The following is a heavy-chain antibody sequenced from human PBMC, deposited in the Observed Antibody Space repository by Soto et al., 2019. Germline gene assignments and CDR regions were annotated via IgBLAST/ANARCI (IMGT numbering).Heavy chain of an antibody. CDR3: ARHRSLSDWFDP. V-gene: IGHV4-39*01. Sequence: PSETLSLTCSVSGDSISSSGYLWGWIRQPPGKGPECTAMINYSGSTYYNPSLKSRVTISVDTSRNEFSVKLNSVTAADTAVYYCARHRSLSDWFDPWGHGTLVTVSS. CDR2: INYSGST. J-gene: IGHJ5*02. CDR1: GDSISSSGYL.